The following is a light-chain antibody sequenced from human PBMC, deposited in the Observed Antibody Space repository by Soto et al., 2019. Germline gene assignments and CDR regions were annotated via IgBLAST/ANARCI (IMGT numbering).Light chain of an antibody. J-gene: IGKJ1*01. Sequence: AIQMTQSPCSLSASVGDRVTISCRASQGIRSDLAWYQQKPGKAPKLLIFAASTLQSGVPSRFSGRGSATDFTLTISSLQPEDFATYYCLQSYNFPRTFGQGTKVEIK. CDR2: AAS. CDR3: LQSYNFPRT. V-gene: IGKV1-6*01. CDR1: QGIRSD.